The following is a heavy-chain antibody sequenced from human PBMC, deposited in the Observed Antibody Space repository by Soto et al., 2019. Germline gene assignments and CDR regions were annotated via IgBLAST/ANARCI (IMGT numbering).Heavy chain of an antibody. CDR3: ARDQLEGNWFDP. V-gene: IGHV4-30-2*01. J-gene: IGHJ5*02. Sequence: QLQLQESGSGLVRPSQTLSLTCAVSGGSISSGGYSWNWIRQPPGKGLEWIGYIYHSGSTLYNPSRKRRVTIPVDKSKNQSSLKLSSVTAADTAVYYCARDQLEGNWFDPWGQGTLVTVSS. CDR1: GGSISSGGYS. CDR2: IYHSGST. D-gene: IGHD1-1*01.